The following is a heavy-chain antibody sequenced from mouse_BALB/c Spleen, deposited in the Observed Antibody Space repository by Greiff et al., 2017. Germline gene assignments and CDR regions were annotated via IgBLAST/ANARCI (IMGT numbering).Heavy chain of an antibody. J-gene: IGHJ4*01. Sequence: EVQGVESGGGLVQPGGSLKLSCAASGFTFSSYTMSWVRQTPEKRLEWVAYISNGGGSTYYPDTVKGRFTISRDNAKNTLYLQMSSLKSEDTAMYYCARQEGTTVVARGNAMDYWGQGTSVTVSS. D-gene: IGHD1-1*01. CDR2: ISNGGGST. CDR1: GFTFSSYT. V-gene: IGHV5-12-2*01. CDR3: ARQEGTTVVARGNAMDY.